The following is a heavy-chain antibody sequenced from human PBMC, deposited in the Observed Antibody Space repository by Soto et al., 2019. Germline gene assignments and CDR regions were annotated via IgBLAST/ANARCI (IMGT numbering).Heavy chain of an antibody. D-gene: IGHD1-7*01. CDR1: GYTFTNYD. V-gene: IGHV1-8*01. J-gene: IGHJ6*02. CDR2: MNPNSGNT. Sequence: QVQLVQSGAEVKKPGASVKVSCKASGYTFTNYDINWVRQATGQGLEWMGWMNPNSGNTGYAQKFQGRVTMTRNPCISTAFMELSSLGSEDTAIYYCARGTRTTDVWGQGTTVTVSS. CDR3: ARGTRTTDV.